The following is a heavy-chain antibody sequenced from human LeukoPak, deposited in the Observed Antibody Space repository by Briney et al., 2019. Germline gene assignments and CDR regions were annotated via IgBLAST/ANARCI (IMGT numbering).Heavy chain of an antibody. Sequence: GASVKVSCKTSGYTFTRHHIHWVRQAPGQGLEWMGVINPSGGTTTYAQNFQGRVTMTRDTSTITVYMELSSLRSDDTAVYYCAREAIFGVVREYYFDHWGQGTLVTVS. CDR3: AREAIFGVVREYYFDH. V-gene: IGHV1-46*01. D-gene: IGHD3-3*01. CDR1: GYTFTRHH. CDR2: INPSGGTT. J-gene: IGHJ4*02.